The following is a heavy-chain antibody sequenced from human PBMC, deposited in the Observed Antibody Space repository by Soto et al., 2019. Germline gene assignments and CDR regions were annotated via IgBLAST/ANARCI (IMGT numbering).Heavy chain of an antibody. CDR1: GFTFDDYG. Sequence: GGSLRLSCAASGFTFDDYGMSWVRQAPGKGLEWVSGINWNGGSTGYADSVKGRFTISRDNAKNSLYLQMNSLRDEDTAVYYCARVVVVIPPGYYYAMDVWGQGTTVTVSS. V-gene: IGHV3-20*04. CDR2: INWNGGST. J-gene: IGHJ6*02. D-gene: IGHD3-22*01. CDR3: ARVVVVIPPGYYYAMDV.